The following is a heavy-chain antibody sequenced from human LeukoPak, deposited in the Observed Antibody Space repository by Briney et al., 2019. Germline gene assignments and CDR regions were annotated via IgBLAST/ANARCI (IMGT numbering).Heavy chain of an antibody. CDR2: IYYTGSS. Sequence: SETLSLTCTVSGGSVSDYYWSWIRQSPGKGLEWIGYIYYTGSSSYNPSLRSRVTISADTSKNQFSLKLSSVTAADTTVYYCASRKLGNDYWGQGTLVTVSS. J-gene: IGHJ4*01. CDR1: GGSVSDYY. V-gene: IGHV4-59*02. CDR3: ASRKLGNDY. D-gene: IGHD7-27*01.